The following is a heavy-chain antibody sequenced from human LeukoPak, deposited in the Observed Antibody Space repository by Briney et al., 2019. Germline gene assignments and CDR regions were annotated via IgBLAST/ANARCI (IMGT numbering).Heavy chain of an antibody. D-gene: IGHD3-10*01. V-gene: IGHV3-21*01. CDR1: GFTFSSYS. CDR3: AKRGVMIRVVLVGFHKEAYYFDS. CDR2: ISSSSYI. J-gene: IGHJ4*02. Sequence: GGSLRLSCAASGFTFSSYSMNWVRQAPGKGLEWVSSISSSSYIYYADSVKGRFTISRDSPKNTLYLQMNSVRAEDTAVYFCAKRGVMIRVVLVGFHKEAYYFDSWGQGALVTVSS.